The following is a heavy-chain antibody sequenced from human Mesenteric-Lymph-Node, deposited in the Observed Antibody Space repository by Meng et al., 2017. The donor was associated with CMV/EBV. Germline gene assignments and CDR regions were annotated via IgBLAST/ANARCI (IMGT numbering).Heavy chain of an antibody. J-gene: IGHJ5*02. D-gene: IGHD1-26*01. V-gene: IGHV3-23*01. CDR3: AKVGAHRDWFDP. Sequence: GESLKISCAASGFTFSNYGMSWVRQAPGKGLEWVSVISSSGGTTYYADSVKGRFTLSRDNSKNTLYLQMNSLRAEDTAVYYCAKVGAHRDWFDPWGQGTLVTVSS. CDR2: ISSSGGTT. CDR1: GFTFSNYG.